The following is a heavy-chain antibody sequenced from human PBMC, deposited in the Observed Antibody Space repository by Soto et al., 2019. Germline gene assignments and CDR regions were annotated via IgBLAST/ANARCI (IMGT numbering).Heavy chain of an antibody. J-gene: IGHJ4*02. D-gene: IGHD5-12*01. CDR3: ARDGRDGYNGFQYYSDY. Sequence: GASVKGSCKASGGTFSSYAISWVRQAPGQGLEWMGGIIPIFGTANYAQKFQGRVTITADESTSTAYMELSSLRSEDTAVYYCARDGRDGYNGFQYYSDYWGQGTLVTVSS. V-gene: IGHV1-69*13. CDR2: IIPIFGTA. CDR1: GGTFSSYA.